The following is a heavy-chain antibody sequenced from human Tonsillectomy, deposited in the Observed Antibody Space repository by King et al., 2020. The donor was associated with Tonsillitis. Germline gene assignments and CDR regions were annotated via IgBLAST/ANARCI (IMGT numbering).Heavy chain of an antibody. J-gene: IGHJ4*02. CDR2: ISYDGSNK. CDR3: ARDNGYFDY. V-gene: IGHV3-30*19. Sequence: VQLVESGRGVVQPGRSLRLSCAASGFTFSSYGMHWVRQAPGKGLEWVAVISYDGSNKYYADSVKGRFTISRDNSKNTLYLQMNSLRAEDTAVYYCARDNGYFDYWGQGTLVTVSS. CDR1: GFTFSSYG.